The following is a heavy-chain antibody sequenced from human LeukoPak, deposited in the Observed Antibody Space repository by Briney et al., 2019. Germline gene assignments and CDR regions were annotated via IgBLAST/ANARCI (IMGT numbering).Heavy chain of an antibody. J-gene: IGHJ5*02. CDR2: IYYSGST. CDR3: ARALAAAGTRWFDP. CDR1: GXSISSYY. Sequence: PSETLSLTCTVSGXSISSYYWSWIRQPPGKGLEWIGYIYYSGSTNYNPSLKSRVTISVDTSKNQFSLKLSSVTAADTAVYYCARALAAAGTRWFDPWGQGTLVTVSS. D-gene: IGHD6-13*01. V-gene: IGHV4-59*01.